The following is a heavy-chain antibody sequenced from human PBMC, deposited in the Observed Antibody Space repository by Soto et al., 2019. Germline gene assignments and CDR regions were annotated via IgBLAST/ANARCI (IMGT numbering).Heavy chain of an antibody. J-gene: IGHJ3*02. CDR2: IIPILGIA. Sequence: SVKVSCKASGGTFSSYTISWVRQAPGQGLEWMGRIIPILGIANYAQKFQGRVTITADKSTSTAYMELSSLRSEDTAVYYCARDRVYDYIWGSYYPFDIWGQGTMVTVSS. D-gene: IGHD3-16*01. V-gene: IGHV1-69*04. CDR3: ARDRVYDYIWGSYYPFDI. CDR1: GGTFSSYT.